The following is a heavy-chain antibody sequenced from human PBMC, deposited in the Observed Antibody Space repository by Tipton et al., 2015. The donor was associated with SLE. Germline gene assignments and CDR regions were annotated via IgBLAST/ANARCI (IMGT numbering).Heavy chain of an antibody. D-gene: IGHD3-3*01. CDR1: GGSISNYY. CDR3: ARADYDFWSGYRGYFDY. V-gene: IGHV4-59*01. J-gene: IGHJ4*02. Sequence: TLSLTCTVSGGSISNYYWSWIRQPPGKELEWIGYIYYSGSTNYNPSLKSRVTISVDTSKNQFSLKLTSVTAADTAVYYCARADYDFWSGYRGYFDYWGQGTLVTVSS. CDR2: IYYSGST.